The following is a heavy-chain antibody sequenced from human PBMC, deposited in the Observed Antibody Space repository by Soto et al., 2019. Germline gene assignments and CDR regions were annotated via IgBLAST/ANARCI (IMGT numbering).Heavy chain of an antibody. CDR1: GGSISSGGYY. Sequence: QVQLQESGPGLVKPSQTLSLTCTVSGGSISSGGYYWSWIRQHPGKGLEWIGYIYYSGSTYYNPSLKSRVTITVDTSKNQFSLKLSSVTAADTAVYYCAREYGIAVANGRIDPWGQGTLVTVSS. D-gene: IGHD6-19*01. CDR2: IYYSGST. J-gene: IGHJ5*02. V-gene: IGHV4-31*03. CDR3: AREYGIAVANGRIDP.